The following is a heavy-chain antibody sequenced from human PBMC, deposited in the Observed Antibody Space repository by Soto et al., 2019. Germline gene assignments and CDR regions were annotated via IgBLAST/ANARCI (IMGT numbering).Heavy chain of an antibody. J-gene: IGHJ5*02. V-gene: IGHV1-69*01. CDR2: IIPIFGTA. CDR3: ARDMGYYSDRSGYTTGRSNLLDA. D-gene: IGHD3-22*01. Sequence: SVKVSCTASGGTFSSYAISWVRQAPGQGLEWMGGIIPIFGTANYAQKFPGRVTITADESTSTAYMELSSLRSEDTAVYYCARDMGYYSDRSGYTTGRSNLLDAWGQGAILAVSS. CDR1: GGTFSSYA.